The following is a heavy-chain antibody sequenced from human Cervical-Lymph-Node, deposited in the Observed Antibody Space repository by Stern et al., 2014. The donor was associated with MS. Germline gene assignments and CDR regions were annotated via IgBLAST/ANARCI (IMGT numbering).Heavy chain of an antibody. CDR2: IIPIFGTA. J-gene: IGHJ4*02. V-gene: IGHV1-69*01. CDR3: ARNPYSSSWYGSNY. D-gene: IGHD6-13*01. Sequence: QVQLVQSVAEVKQPGSSVKVSCKASGGTFSSYAINWVRQAPGQGLEWMGGIIPIFGTAKYAQKFQGSVTITADESTSTAYMELSSLRSEDTAVYYCARNPYSSSWYGSNYWGQGTLVTVSS. CDR1: GGTFSSYA.